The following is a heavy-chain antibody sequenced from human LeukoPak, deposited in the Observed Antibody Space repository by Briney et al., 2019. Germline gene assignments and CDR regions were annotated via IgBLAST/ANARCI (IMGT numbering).Heavy chain of an antibody. J-gene: IGHJ4*02. D-gene: IGHD3-10*01. CDR1: GFTFSAYW. CDR2: IKQDGSEK. Sequence: GGSLRLSCAASGFTFSAYWMTWVHQAPGKGLEWVANIKQDGSEKYYVDSVKGRFTISRDNAKNSLYLQMNSLRVEDTAVYYCAGDGGRFGDYEYWGQGTLVTVSS. V-gene: IGHV3-7*01. CDR3: AGDGGRFGDYEY.